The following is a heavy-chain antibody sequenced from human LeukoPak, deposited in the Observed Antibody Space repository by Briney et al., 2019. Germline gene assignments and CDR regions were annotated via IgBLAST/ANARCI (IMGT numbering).Heavy chain of an antibody. V-gene: IGHV4-38-2*02. J-gene: IGHJ4*02. CDR3: ARESTSGLPAVGFDF. D-gene: IGHD1-26*01. CDR1: GYSLSRGSY. CDR2: GYHTGST. Sequence: PSETLSLTCAVSGYSLSRGSYWGWIRQPPGKGLEGIGSGYHTGSTLYNPSLKSRVSISVDTSKNQFSLKLSSVTAADTAVYYCARESTSGLPAVGFDFWGQGTLVTVSS.